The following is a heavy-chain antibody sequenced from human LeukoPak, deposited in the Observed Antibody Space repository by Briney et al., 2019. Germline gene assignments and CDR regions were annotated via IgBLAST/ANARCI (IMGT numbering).Heavy chain of an antibody. D-gene: IGHD1-1*01. CDR3: ARSPYSDNWNFDY. J-gene: IGHJ4*02. Sequence: PGGSLRLSCAASGFTFSTYSLNWVRQAPGKGLEWVSYISGNGGSAYCTDSVKGRFTISRDNAKNSLYLQMNSLRDEDTAVYYCARSPYSDNWNFDYWGQGTLVTVSS. V-gene: IGHV3-48*02. CDR1: GFTFSTYS. CDR2: ISGNGGSA.